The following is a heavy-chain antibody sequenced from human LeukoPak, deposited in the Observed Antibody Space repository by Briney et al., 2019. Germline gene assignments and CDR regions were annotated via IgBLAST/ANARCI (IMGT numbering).Heavy chain of an antibody. J-gene: IGHJ4*02. D-gene: IGHD6-13*01. V-gene: IGHV3-30*02. CDR1: GFGFSGYG. Sequence: GGSLRLSCAASGFGFSGYGMHWVRQAPGKGLEWVAFIHYDGTKNYYADSVKGRFTISRDNSKNTLNLQMNSLRAEDTAVYYCAKAIWVAATATWFCFDYWGQGTLVTVSS. CDR3: AKAIWVAATATWFCFDY. CDR2: IHYDGTKN.